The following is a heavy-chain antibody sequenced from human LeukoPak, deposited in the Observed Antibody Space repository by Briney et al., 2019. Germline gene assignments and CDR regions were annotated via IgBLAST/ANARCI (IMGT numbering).Heavy chain of an antibody. D-gene: IGHD6-6*01. CDR1: GGSFSGYY. Sequence: SETLSLTCAVYGGSFSGYYWSWIRQPPGKGLEWIGEINHSGSTNYNPSLKSRVTISVDTSKNQFSLKLGSVTAADTAVYYCARGEHSNTSLVRYFDYWGQGTLVTVSS. CDR3: ARGEHSNTSLVRYFDY. V-gene: IGHV4-34*01. J-gene: IGHJ4*02. CDR2: INHSGST.